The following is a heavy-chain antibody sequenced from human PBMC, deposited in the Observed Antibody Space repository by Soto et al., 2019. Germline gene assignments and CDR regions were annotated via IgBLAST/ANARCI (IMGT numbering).Heavy chain of an antibody. J-gene: IGHJ5*01. CDR3: AKDLFRAGPAAIFDF. CDR1: GFSFDDSA. CDR2: ITFNSDTI. Sequence: ESGGGFVQPGRSLRLSCTASGFSFDDSAMHWVRQAPGKGLEWVSGITFNSDTIAYADSVQGRFTISRDNAKNSLYLQMNSLRAEDTALYFCAKDLFRAGPAAIFDFWGPGTLVTVSS. D-gene: IGHD2-2*01. V-gene: IGHV3-9*01.